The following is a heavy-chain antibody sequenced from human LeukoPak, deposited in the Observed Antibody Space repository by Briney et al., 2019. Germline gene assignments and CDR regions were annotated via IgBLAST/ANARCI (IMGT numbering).Heavy chain of an antibody. J-gene: IGHJ5*02. CDR3: ARSYYDSSGYYHARESYSWFDP. Sequence: ASVKVSCKASGYTFTGYYMHWVRQAPGQGLEWMGWINPNSGGTNYAQKFQGRVTMTRDTSISTAYMELSRLRSDDTAVYYCARSYYDSSGYYHARESYSWFDPWGQGTLVTVSS. D-gene: IGHD3-22*01. V-gene: IGHV1-2*02. CDR2: INPNSGGT. CDR1: GYTFTGYY.